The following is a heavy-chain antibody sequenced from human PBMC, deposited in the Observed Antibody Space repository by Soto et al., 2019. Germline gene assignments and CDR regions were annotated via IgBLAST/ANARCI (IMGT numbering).Heavy chain of an antibody. Sequence: EVQLVESGGGLVQPGQSLRLSCTGSGFTLGAYAMSWVRQAPGKGLEWVGSIRSSAYGGTTEYAASVKGRFTISKDASKSIAYLQMNSLKTEDTAVYYCARYRLAPHLSDFDYWGKGTLVTVSS. CDR1: GFTLGAYA. J-gene: IGHJ4*02. D-gene: IGHD3-3*02. CDR2: IRSSAYGGTT. CDR3: ARYRLAPHLSDFDY. V-gene: IGHV3-49*04.